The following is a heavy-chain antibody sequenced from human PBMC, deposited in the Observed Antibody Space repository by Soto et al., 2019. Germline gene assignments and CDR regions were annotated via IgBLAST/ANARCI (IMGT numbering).Heavy chain of an antibody. V-gene: IGHV4-34*01. Sequence: SETLSLTCAVYGGSFSGYYWSWIRQPPGKGLEWIGEINHSGSTNYNPSLKSRVTISVDTSKNQFSLKLSSVTAAETAVYYCARGRRWGIGVDAFDIWGQGTMVTVSS. CDR3: ARGRRWGIGVDAFDI. CDR2: INHSGST. D-gene: IGHD2-2*01. J-gene: IGHJ3*02. CDR1: GGSFSGYY.